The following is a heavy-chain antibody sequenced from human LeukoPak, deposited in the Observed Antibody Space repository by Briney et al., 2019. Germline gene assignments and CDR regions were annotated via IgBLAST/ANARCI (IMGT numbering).Heavy chain of an antibody. Sequence: GGSLRLSCAASGFTFSSYWMSWVRQAPGKGLEWVAFIRYDGSNKYYADSVKGRFTISRDNSKNTLYLQMNSLRAEDAAVYYCARGQNYYDSSGRIDYWGQGTLVTVSS. CDR3: ARGQNYYDSSGRIDY. D-gene: IGHD3-22*01. CDR1: GFTFSSYW. J-gene: IGHJ4*02. V-gene: IGHV3-30*02. CDR2: IRYDGSNK.